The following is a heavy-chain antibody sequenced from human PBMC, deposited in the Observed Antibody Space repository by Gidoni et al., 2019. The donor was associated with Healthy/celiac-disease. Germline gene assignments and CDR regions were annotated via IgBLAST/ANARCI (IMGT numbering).Heavy chain of an antibody. V-gene: IGHV3-21*01. Sequence: EVQLVESGGGLVKPGGSLRLSCAASGSTFSSYSMNWVRQAPGKGLEWVSSISSSSSYINYADSVKGRFTISRDNAKNSLYLQMNSLRAEDTAVYYCARDGDYGGKRGVHNWFDPWGQGTLVTVSS. J-gene: IGHJ5*02. CDR1: GSTFSSYS. CDR2: ISSSSSYI. CDR3: ARDGDYGGKRGVHNWFDP. D-gene: IGHD4-17*01.